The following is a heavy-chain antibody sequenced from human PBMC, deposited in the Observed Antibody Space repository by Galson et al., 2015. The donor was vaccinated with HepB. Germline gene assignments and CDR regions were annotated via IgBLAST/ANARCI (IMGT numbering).Heavy chain of an antibody. CDR2: TYYRSKWYN. D-gene: IGHD3-22*01. CDR1: GDSVSSNSAA. J-gene: IGHJ4*02. Sequence: CVISGDSVSSNSAAWNWIRQSPSRGLEWLGRTYYRSKWYNDYAVSVKSRITINPDTSKNQFSLQLNSVTPEDTAVYYCAREGLYYDSSGYYYYFDYWGQGTLVTVSS. CDR3: AREGLYYDSSGYYYYFDY. V-gene: IGHV6-1*01.